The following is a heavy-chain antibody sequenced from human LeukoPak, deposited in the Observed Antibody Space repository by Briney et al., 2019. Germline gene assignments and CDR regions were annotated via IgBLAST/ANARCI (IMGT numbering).Heavy chain of an antibody. Sequence: GGSLRLSCAASGFTFSNYGMHWVRQAPGKGLEWVAVISYDGSTKYYAESVKGRFTISRDNSKNTLYLQMNSLRAEDTAVFYCAKVSGLKITFGGVNDWGQGTPVTVSS. V-gene: IGHV3-30*18. CDR3: AKVSGLKITFGGVND. J-gene: IGHJ4*02. D-gene: IGHD3-16*01. CDR2: ISYDGSTK. CDR1: GFTFSNYG.